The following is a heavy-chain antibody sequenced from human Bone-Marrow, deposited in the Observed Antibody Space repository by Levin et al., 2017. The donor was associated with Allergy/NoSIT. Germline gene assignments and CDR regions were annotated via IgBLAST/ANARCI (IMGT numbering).Heavy chain of an antibody. CDR2: IYDSRST. CDR1: GGSIRRYY. CDR3: ARGLDRWEYRFDY. Sequence: SETLSLTCTISGGSIRRYYWTWIRQSPGKGLEWIGYIYDSRSTNYNPSLKSRVSISVDTSKNQFSLRLNSVTAADTAVYYCARGLDRWEYRFDYWGQGIQVTVSS. J-gene: IGHJ4*02. D-gene: IGHD1-26*01. V-gene: IGHV4-59*01.